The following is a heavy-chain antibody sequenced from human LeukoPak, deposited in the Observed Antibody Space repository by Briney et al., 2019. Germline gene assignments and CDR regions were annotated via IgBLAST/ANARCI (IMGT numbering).Heavy chain of an antibody. J-gene: IGHJ4*02. CDR3: ARRAGAYSHPYDY. V-gene: IGHV3-23*01. CDR1: EITFSSYA. D-gene: IGHD4/OR15-4a*01. Sequence: GGSLRLSCATSEITFSSYAMSWVRQAPGKGLEWVSALTRTGGSTYYADSVKGRFTISRDNFKNTLYLQMNSLRAEDTAVYYCARRAGAYSHPYDYWGQGTLVTVSS. CDR2: LTRTGGST.